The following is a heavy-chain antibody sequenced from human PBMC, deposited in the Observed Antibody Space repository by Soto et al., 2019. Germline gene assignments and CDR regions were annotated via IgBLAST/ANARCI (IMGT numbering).Heavy chain of an antibody. Sequence: QITLKESGPTLVKPTQTLTLTCTFSGFSLTTGGVGVGWIRQTTGKALEWLALIHWDDDKRYSPSLKSRLTTTKDTPITHVVLTMTNMHPVDTATYYCVYDAPGIAAADTFDYWGQGTLVTVSS. J-gene: IGHJ4*02. V-gene: IGHV2-5*02. CDR2: IHWDDDK. D-gene: IGHD6-13*01. CDR1: GFSLTTGGVG. CDR3: VYDAPGIAAADTFDY.